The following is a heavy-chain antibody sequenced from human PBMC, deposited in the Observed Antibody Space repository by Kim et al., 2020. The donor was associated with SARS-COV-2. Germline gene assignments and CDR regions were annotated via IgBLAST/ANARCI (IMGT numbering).Heavy chain of an antibody. CDR3: AALGVGGY. V-gene: IGHV3-23*01. J-gene: IGHJ4*02. CDR1: GFTFSSYG. Sequence: GGSLRLSCAASGFTFSSYGMSWVRQAPGKGLEWVSSISGSGSATYYADSVRGRFTISRDNSRDTTYLQMISLRVEDTAIYHCAALGVGGYWGQGTLVTVS. CDR2: ISGSGSAT. D-gene: IGHD3-16*01.